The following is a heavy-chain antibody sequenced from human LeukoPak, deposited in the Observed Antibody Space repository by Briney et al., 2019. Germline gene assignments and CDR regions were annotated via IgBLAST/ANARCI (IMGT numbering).Heavy chain of an antibody. CDR3: ARGGPNNWFDP. CDR1: GDSISSGGYY. J-gene: IGHJ5*02. Sequence: SETLSLTCTVSGDSISSGGYYWSWIRQHPGKGLEWIGYIYYSGSTYYNPSLKSRVTISVDTSKNQFSLKLSSVTAADTAVYYCARGGPNNWFDPWGQGTLVTVSS. CDR2: IYYSGST. V-gene: IGHV4-31*03.